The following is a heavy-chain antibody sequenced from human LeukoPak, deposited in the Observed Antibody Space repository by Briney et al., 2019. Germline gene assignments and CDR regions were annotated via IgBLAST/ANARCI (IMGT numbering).Heavy chain of an antibody. Sequence: PGGSLRLSCEASGFTFSRYWMTWVRQAPGKGLEWVATLIQDGGEKHYVDSVKGRFTISRDNAKNSVYLQMNSLRAEDTAVYYCASWGSVAGQRALDYWGQGTLVTVSS. CDR1: GFTFSRYW. V-gene: IGHV3-7*03. D-gene: IGHD6-19*01. CDR2: LIQDGGEK. CDR3: ASWGSVAGQRALDY. J-gene: IGHJ4*02.